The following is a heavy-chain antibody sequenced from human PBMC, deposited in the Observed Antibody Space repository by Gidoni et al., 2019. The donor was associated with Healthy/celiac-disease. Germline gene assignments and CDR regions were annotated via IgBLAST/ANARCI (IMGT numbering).Heavy chain of an antibody. CDR2: ISWNSGSI. Sequence: EVQLVESGGGLVQPGRSLRLSCAASGFTFDDYAMHWVRQAPGKGLGWVSGISWNSGSIGYADSVKGRFTISRDNAKNSLYLQMNSLRSEDTALYYCAKTPAAMEQWLVGGAKNFDYWGQGTLVTVSS. CDR3: AKTPAAMEQWLVGGAKNFDY. CDR1: GFTFDDYA. D-gene: IGHD6-19*01. J-gene: IGHJ4*02. V-gene: IGHV3-9*01.